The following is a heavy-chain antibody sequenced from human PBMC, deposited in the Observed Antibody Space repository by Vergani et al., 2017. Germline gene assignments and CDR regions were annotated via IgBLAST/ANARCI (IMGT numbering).Heavy chain of an antibody. J-gene: IGHJ4*02. CDR1: GGTFSSYT. CDR3: ARGGGDYGDQDLDY. CDR2: IIPILGIA. D-gene: IGHD4-17*01. V-gene: IGHV1-69*02. Sequence: QVQLVQSGAEVKKPGSSVKVSCKASGGTFSSYTISWVRQAPGQGLEWMGRIIPILGIANYAQKFQGRVTITADKYTSTAYMELSSLRSEDTAVYYCARGGGDYGDQDLDYWGQGTLVTVSS.